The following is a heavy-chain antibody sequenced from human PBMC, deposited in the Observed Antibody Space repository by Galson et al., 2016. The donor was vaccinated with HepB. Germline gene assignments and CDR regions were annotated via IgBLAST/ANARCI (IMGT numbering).Heavy chain of an antibody. CDR3: AKGGELRGVYYYYGMGV. V-gene: IGHV3-33*03. CDR2: IWYDGSNK. J-gene: IGHJ6*02. D-gene: IGHD1-26*01. Sequence: SLRLSCAASGFTFSSYGMHWVRQAPGKGLEWVAVIWYDGSNKYYADSVKGRFTISRDNSKNPLYMQMNSLRAEDTAVYYCAKGGELRGVYYYYGMGVWGQGTTVTVSS. CDR1: GFTFSSYG.